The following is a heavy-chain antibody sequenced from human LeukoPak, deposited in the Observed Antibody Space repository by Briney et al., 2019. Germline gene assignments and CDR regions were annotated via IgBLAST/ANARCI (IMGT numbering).Heavy chain of an antibody. CDR1: GFTFSSYE. CDR2: ISSSGSTI. D-gene: IGHD3-22*01. V-gene: IGHV3-48*03. CDR3: ARDRGIYYDSSAHGDY. J-gene: IGHJ4*02. Sequence: GGSLRLSCAASGFTFSSYEMNWVRQAPGKGLEWVSYISSSGSTIYYADSVKGRFTISRGNAKNSLYLQMNSLRAEDTAVYYCARDRGIYYDSSAHGDYWGQGTLVTVSS.